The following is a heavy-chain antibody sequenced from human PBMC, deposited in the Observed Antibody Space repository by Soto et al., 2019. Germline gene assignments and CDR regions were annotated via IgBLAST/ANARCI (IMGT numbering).Heavy chain of an antibody. CDR3: ARHSNRNYGLYYFDY. Sequence: SDTLSLTCTVSGGSVSIYDWSWIRQPPGKGLEWIGYIYYSGSTKYNPSLKSRVTMSVDTSNNQFSLKVSSVTAADTAVYYCARHSNRNYGLYYFDYWGLGALVTVS. J-gene: IGHJ4*02. V-gene: IGHV4-59*08. CDR2: IYYSGST. D-gene: IGHD4-4*01. CDR1: GGSVSIYD.